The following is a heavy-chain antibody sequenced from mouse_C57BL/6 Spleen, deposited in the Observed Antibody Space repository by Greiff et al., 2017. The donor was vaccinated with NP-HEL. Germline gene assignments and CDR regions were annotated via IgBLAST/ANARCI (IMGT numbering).Heavy chain of an antibody. D-gene: IGHD1-1*01. J-gene: IGHJ1*03. V-gene: IGHV2-9-1*01. CDR1: GFSLTSYA. CDR2: IWTGGGT. CDR3: ARHSITTVVARYFDV. Sequence: QVQLKQSGPGLVAPSQSLSITCTVSGFSLTSYAISWVRQPPGKGLEWLGVIWTGGGTNYNSALKTRLSISKDNSKSQVFLKMNSLQTDDTARYYCARHSITTVVARYFDVWGTGTTVTVSS.